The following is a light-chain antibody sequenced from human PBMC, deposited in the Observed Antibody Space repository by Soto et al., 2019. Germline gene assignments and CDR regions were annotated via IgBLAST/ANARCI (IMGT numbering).Light chain of an antibody. CDR2: VGTGGMVG. CDR3: GADHGSGSNFIVV. J-gene: IGLJ2*01. CDR1: SGYSNYK. Sequence: QLVLTQPPSASASLGASVTLTCTLSSGYSNYKVDWYQQRPGKGPRFVMRVGTGGMVGSKGDGIPDRFSVLGSGLNRYLTIKNIQEEDESDYHCGADHGSGSNFIVVFGGGTQLTVL. V-gene: IGLV9-49*01.